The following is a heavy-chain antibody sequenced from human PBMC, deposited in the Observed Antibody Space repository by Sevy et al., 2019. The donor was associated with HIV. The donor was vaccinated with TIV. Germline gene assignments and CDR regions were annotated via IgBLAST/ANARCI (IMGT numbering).Heavy chain of an antibody. J-gene: IGHJ3*02. D-gene: IGHD3-3*01. Sequence: GGSLRLSCAASGFTLSSYSMNWVRQAPGKGLEWVSSISSSSSYIYYADSVKGRFTISRDNAKNSLYLQMNSLRAEDTAVYYCARVGNDFWSGYSYDAFDIWGQGTMVTVSS. CDR1: GFTLSSYS. V-gene: IGHV3-21*01. CDR3: ARVGNDFWSGYSYDAFDI. CDR2: ISSSSSYI.